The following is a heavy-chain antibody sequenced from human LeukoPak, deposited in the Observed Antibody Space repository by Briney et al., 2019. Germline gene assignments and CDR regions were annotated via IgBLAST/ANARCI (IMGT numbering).Heavy chain of an antibody. CDR2: INRDASEK. Sequence: PGGSLRLSCAAPGFTFSTSWMTWVRQAPGKGLEWVAKINRDASEKYYVGSVKGRFTISRDNAKNSLYLLLNSLRAEDTAVYHCARDATPYDSSGYYDAIDIWGQGTMVTVSS. J-gene: IGHJ3*02. CDR1: GFTFSTSW. CDR3: ARDATPYDSSGYYDAIDI. D-gene: IGHD3-22*01. V-gene: IGHV3-7*01.